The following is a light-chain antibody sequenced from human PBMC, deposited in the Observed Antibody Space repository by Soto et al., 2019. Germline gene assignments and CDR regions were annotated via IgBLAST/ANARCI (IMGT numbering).Light chain of an antibody. Sequence: QSALTQPASVSGSPGQSITISCTGTSSDVGGYNFISWYQHHPGKAPKLMIYEVSNRPSGISNRFSGSKSGNTASLTISGLQAGDEANYYCSSYTSRGTWVFGGGTKLTVL. CDR2: EVS. J-gene: IGLJ3*02. V-gene: IGLV2-14*01. CDR3: SSYTSRGTWV. CDR1: SSDVGGYNF.